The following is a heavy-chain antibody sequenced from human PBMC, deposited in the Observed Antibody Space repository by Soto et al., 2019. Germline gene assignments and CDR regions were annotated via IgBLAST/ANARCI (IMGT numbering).Heavy chain of an antibody. J-gene: IGHJ4*02. CDR1: GFTFSSNA. D-gene: IGHD4-17*01. Sequence: GGSLRLSCTASGFTFSSNAINWVRQAPGKGLEWVSSISGSGGSTYYADSVKGRFTISRDNSKSTLSLQMNSLRAEDTALYYCAKDPYGDYSFDFWGQGTQVTV. CDR3: AKDPYGDYSFDF. CDR2: ISGSGGST. V-gene: IGHV3-23*01.